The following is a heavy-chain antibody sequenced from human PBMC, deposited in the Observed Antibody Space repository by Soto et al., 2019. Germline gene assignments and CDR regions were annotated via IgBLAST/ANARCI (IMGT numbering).Heavy chain of an antibody. V-gene: IGHV1-18*01. CDR3: ARETGLTAAAPQDWFDP. CDR1: GYTFTIYG. CDR2: ISAYNGNT. D-gene: IGHD6-13*01. Sequence: SRKASGYTFTIYGISWVRQAPGQVLEWMGWISAYNGNTNYAQKLQGRVTMTTDTSTSTAYMELRSLRSDDTAVYYCARETGLTAAAPQDWFDPWGQGTLVTVSS. J-gene: IGHJ5*02.